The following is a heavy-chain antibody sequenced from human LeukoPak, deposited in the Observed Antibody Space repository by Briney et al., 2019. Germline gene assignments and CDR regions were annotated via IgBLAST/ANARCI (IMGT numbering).Heavy chain of an antibody. Sequence: GGSLRLSCAASGFTFSSYAMSWVRQAPGKGLEWVSAISGSGGSTYYADSVKGRFTISRDNSKNTLYLQMNSRRAEDTAVYYCAKKSWDSSGSYYFDYWGQGTLVTVSS. D-gene: IGHD3-22*01. CDR3: AKKSWDSSGSYYFDY. CDR2: ISGSGGST. V-gene: IGHV3-23*01. CDR1: GFTFSSYA. J-gene: IGHJ4*02.